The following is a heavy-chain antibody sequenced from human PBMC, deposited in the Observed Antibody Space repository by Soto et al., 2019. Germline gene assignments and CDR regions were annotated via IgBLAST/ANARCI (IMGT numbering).Heavy chain of an antibody. CDR1: GFTFSTYA. CDR3: AKDRLCSGGSCSLSNDY. V-gene: IGHV3-23*01. J-gene: IGHJ4*02. D-gene: IGHD2-15*01. CDR2: ISGSGTST. Sequence: EVQLLESGGGLVQPGGSLILSCAASGFTFSTYAMSWVRQAPGKGLERVSAISGSGTSTHYADSVKGRFTISRDNSKNTLYLQMNSLRAEDTAVYYCAKDRLCSGGSCSLSNDYWGQGTLVSVSS.